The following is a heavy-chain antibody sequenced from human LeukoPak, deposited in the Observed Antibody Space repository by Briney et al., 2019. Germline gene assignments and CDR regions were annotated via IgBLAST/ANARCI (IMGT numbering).Heavy chain of an antibody. V-gene: IGHV4-4*02. J-gene: IGHJ4*02. CDR1: GGSISSSNW. Sequence: SETLSLTCAVSGGSISSSNWWSWVRQPPGKGLEWIGEVYHTGSTNYHPSLKSRVTMSLDKSTNQFSLKLSSVTGADTAVYYCACYYDSSGYSFDYWGQGTLVTVSS. CDR2: VYHTGST. CDR3: ACYYDSSGYSFDY. D-gene: IGHD3-22*01.